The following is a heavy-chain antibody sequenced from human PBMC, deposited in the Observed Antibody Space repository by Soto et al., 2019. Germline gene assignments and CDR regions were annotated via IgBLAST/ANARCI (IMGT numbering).Heavy chain of an antibody. Sequence: EVQLLESGGGLVQPGGSLRLSCATSGFIFSNYAMSWVRQAPGKGLDWVSTISSSGVTTYYADSVKGRFTMSRDNSKNTLSLQMNSLRVEDTAVYYFARGHWKVDFWGQGTLVTVSS. J-gene: IGHJ4*02. CDR3: ARGHWKVDF. CDR2: ISSSGVTT. V-gene: IGHV3-23*01. CDR1: GFIFSNYA. D-gene: IGHD1-1*01.